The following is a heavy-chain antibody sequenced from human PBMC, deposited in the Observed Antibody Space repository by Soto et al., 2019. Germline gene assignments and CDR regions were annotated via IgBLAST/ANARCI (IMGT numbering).Heavy chain of an antibody. CDR1: GFTFSSYA. J-gene: IGHJ4*02. CDR2: ISYDGSNK. Sequence: GGSLRLSCAASGFTFSSYAMHWVRQAPGKGLEWVAVISYDGSNKYYADSVKGRFTISRDNSKNTLYLQMNSLRVEDTAVYYCARDRRGSSDYWGQGTLVTVSS. D-gene: IGHD1-26*01. V-gene: IGHV3-30-3*01. CDR3: ARDRRGSSDY.